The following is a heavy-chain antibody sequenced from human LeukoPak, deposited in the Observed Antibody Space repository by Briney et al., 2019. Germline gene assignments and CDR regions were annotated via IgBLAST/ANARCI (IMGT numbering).Heavy chain of an antibody. Sequence: GGSLRLSCAASGFTFSIYWMTWVREAPGGGLGWVANIKPDGSKIYYVDSVKGRFTISRDNAKNSLYLQMNSLRAEDTAVYYCARDLNWETYWGQGTLVTVSA. CDR2: IKPDGSKI. D-gene: IGHD7-27*01. CDR1: GFTFSIYW. V-gene: IGHV3-7*01. J-gene: IGHJ4*02. CDR3: ARDLNWETY.